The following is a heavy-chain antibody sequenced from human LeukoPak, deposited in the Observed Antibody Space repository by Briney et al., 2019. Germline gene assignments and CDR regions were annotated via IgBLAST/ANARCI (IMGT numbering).Heavy chain of an antibody. Sequence: GGSLRLSCTASGLSFTNYWMSWVRQAPGKGLEWVANINQDGSERYYVDSVKGRFTISRDNAKNSLYLQMNSLRAEDTAVYYCAGEDIVVVMLGIGALDIWGQGTMVTVSS. D-gene: IGHD2-15*01. CDR3: AGEDIVVVMLGIGALDI. J-gene: IGHJ3*02. CDR1: GLSFTNYW. V-gene: IGHV3-7*01. CDR2: INQDGSER.